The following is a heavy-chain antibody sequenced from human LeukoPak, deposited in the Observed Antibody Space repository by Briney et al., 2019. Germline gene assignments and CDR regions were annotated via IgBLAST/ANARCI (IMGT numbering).Heavy chain of an antibody. CDR3: ARGADFDY. V-gene: IGHV4-59*01. CDR1: GGSISSYY. J-gene: IGHJ4*02. Sequence: SETLSLTCTVSGGSISSYYWSWIRQPPGKGLEWIGYIYYSGSTNYNPSLKSRVTISVDTSKNQFSLKLSSVTAADTAVYYCARGADFDYWGQGTLVSVSS. CDR2: IYYSGST.